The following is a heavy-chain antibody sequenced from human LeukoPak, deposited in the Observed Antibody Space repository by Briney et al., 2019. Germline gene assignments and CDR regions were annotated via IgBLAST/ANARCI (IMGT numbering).Heavy chain of an antibody. CDR2: INSDGSSI. Sequence: GGSLRLSCAASGFSFGGYWIHWVRQGPGRGLVWVSRINSDGSSINYADSVKGRFSISRDNAKNTLYLQMNSLRAEDTAVYYCTRGASGYGNFDYWGQGTLVTVSS. J-gene: IGHJ4*02. CDR1: GFSFGGYW. CDR3: TRGASGYGNFDY. V-gene: IGHV3-74*01. D-gene: IGHD5-12*01.